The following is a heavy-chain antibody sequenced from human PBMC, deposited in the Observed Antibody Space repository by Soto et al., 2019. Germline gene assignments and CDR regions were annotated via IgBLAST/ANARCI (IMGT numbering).Heavy chain of an antibody. CDR2: ISYDGSNK. CDR3: AKEPPITYGDYVGYFDY. Sequence: GGSLRLSCAASGFTFSSYGMHWVRQAPGKGLEWVAVISYDGSNKYYADSVKGRFTISRDNSKNTLYLQMNSLRAEDTAVYYCAKEPPITYGDYVGYFDYWGQGTLVTVSS. D-gene: IGHD4-17*01. J-gene: IGHJ4*02. CDR1: GFTFSSYG. V-gene: IGHV3-30*18.